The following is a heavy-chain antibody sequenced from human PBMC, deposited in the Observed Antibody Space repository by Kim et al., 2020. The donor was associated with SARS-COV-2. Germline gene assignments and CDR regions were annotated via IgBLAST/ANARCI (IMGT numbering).Heavy chain of an antibody. Sequence: SETLSLTCAVSGGSISSSNWWSWVRQPPGKGLEWIGEIYHSGSTNYNPSLKSRVTISVDKSKNQFSLKLSSVTAADTAVYYCARAGSSSSLFFDGFDLWGQGTLVTVSS. J-gene: IGHJ5*02. V-gene: IGHV4-4*02. CDR2: IYHSGST. CDR1: GGSISSSNW. CDR3: ARAGSSSSLFFDGFDL. D-gene: IGHD6-6*01.